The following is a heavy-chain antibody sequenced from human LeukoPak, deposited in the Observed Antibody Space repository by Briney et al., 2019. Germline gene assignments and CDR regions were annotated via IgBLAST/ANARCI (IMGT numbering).Heavy chain of an antibody. CDR2: ISYDGSDK. CDR3: AKVPYYGSGSYYNYYFDY. J-gene: IGHJ4*02. Sequence: PGGSLRLSCAASGFTFSSYGMHWVRQAPGKGLEWVALISYDGSDKYYADSVKGRFTISRDNSKNTLYLQMNSLRAEDTAVYYCAKVPYYGSGSYYNYYFDYWGQGTLVTVSS. V-gene: IGHV3-30*18. D-gene: IGHD3-10*01. CDR1: GFTFSSYG.